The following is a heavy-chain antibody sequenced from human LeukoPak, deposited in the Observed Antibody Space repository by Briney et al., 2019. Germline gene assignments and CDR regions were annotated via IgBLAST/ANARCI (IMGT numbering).Heavy chain of an antibody. D-gene: IGHD3-22*01. CDR2: ISWNSGSI. V-gene: IGHV3-9*01. J-gene: IGHJ5*02. CDR3: AKGGVATCGSSGYYYEDWFAP. CDR1: GFTFDDYA. Sequence: GGSLRLSCAAAGFTFDDYAMHWGRHAPGKGLEWVSGISWNSGSIGYADSVKGRFTISRDNAKSSLYLQMNSLRAEDTALYYCAKGGVATCGSSGYYYEDWFAPWGQGTLVTVSS.